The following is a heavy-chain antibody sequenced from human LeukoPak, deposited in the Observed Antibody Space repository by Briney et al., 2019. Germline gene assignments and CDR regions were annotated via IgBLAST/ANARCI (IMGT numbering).Heavy chain of an antibody. D-gene: IGHD5-24*01. CDR2: IYYSGIT. V-gene: IGHV4-39*01. CDR1: GGSISSSSYY. J-gene: IGHJ4*02. CDR3: ARHRSGWLQSSFDY. Sequence: PSETLSLTCTVSGGSISSSSYYWGWIRQPPGKGLEWIGSIYYSGITYYNPSLKSRVTISVDTSKNQFSLKLSSVTAADTAVYYCARHRSGWLQSSFDYWGQGTLVTVSS.